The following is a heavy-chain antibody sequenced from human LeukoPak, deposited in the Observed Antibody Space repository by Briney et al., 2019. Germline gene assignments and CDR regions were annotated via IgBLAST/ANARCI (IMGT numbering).Heavy chain of an antibody. CDR1: GGSISSSSYY. Sequence: SETLSLTCTVSGGSISSSSYYWGWIRQPPGKGLEWIGSIYYSGSTYYNASLKSRVTISVDTSKNQFSLKLSSVTAADTAVYYCVRPELYGQYWYFDLWGRGTLVTVSS. J-gene: IGHJ2*01. V-gene: IGHV4-39*07. D-gene: IGHD1-7*01. CDR2: IYYSGST. CDR3: VRPELYGQYWYFDL.